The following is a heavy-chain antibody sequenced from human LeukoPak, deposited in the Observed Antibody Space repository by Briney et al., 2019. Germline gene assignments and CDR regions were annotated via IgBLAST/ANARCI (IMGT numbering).Heavy chain of an antibody. CDR3: ARDRGRYYDSRGFYWGYYFDS. Sequence: RPGGSLRLSCVASGFTFSSTSMTWARQAPGKGLEWVSAISAAGDTTYYADSVKGRFTISRDNSKDTLYLQMSSVRVDDTAVYYCARDRGRYYDSRGFYWGYYFDSWGQGILVTVST. CDR1: GFTFSSTS. CDR2: ISAAGDTT. V-gene: IGHV3-23*01. J-gene: IGHJ4*02. D-gene: IGHD3-22*01.